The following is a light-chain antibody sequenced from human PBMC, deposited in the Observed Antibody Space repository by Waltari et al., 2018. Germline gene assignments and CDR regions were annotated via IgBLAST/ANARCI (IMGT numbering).Light chain of an antibody. J-gene: IGKJ4*01. Sequence: DIQLTQSPASLSASVGDRVTISCRASQGINSSLAWYQQQPGKAPKLLVFAASRLQSGVPSRFSGSGSGTQYTLTISNLQPEDFATYYCQQYSSTLLITFGGGTKVEIK. CDR3: QQYSSTLLIT. CDR1: QGINSS. V-gene: IGKV1-NL1*01. CDR2: AAS.